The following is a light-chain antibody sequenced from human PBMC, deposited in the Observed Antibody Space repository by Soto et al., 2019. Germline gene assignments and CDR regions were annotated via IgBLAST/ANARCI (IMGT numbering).Light chain of an antibody. CDR2: DAS. V-gene: IGKV3-15*01. CDR3: QQYNYWPPWT. J-gene: IGKJ1*01. CDR1: QSVRSN. Sequence: EIVMTQSPVTLSVSPGERATLSCRASQSVRSNLAWYQQKPGQAPRLLMYDASTRATGIPASFSGSGSGTEFTLTISSLQSEDFAVYYCQQYNYWPPWTFGQGTKVDIK.